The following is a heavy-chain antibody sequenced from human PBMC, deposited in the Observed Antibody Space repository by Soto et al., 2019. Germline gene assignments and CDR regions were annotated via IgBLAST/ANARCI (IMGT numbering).Heavy chain of an antibody. CDR3: ARDNPHSRDFWSGLSPDYGMDV. J-gene: IGHJ6*02. CDR1: GFTFSSYA. Sequence: QTGGSLRLSCAASGFTFSSYAMHWVRQAPGKGLEWVAVISYDGSNKYYADSVKGRFTISRDNSKNTLYLQMNSLRAEDTAVYYCARDNPHSRDFWSGLSPDYGMDVWGQGATVTVSS. CDR2: ISYDGSNK. V-gene: IGHV3-30-3*01. D-gene: IGHD3-3*01.